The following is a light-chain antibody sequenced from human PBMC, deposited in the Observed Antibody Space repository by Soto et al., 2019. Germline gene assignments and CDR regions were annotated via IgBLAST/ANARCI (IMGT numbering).Light chain of an antibody. CDR1: SSDIGVYDC. Sequence: QSVLTQPPSASGSPGQSVTISCTGTSSDIGVYDCVSWYQQHPGKAPKVIIYQVNKRPSGVPDRFSGSKSGNTASLTVSGLRPEDEADYFCSSFAGSYSPYVFGTGTKVTVL. CDR2: QVN. J-gene: IGLJ1*01. CDR3: SSFAGSYSPYV. V-gene: IGLV2-8*01.